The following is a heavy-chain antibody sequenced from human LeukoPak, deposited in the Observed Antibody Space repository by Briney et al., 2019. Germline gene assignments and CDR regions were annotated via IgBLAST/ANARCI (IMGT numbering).Heavy chain of an antibody. CDR1: GLTFSNYA. CDR2: ITSGFTP. CDR3: AKDYSDSRVGDVFLEY. V-gene: IGHV3-23*01. J-gene: IGHJ4*02. D-gene: IGHD1-26*01. Sequence: GGSLSLSCTASGLTFSNYAMSWFRQAPGKGLEWVSGITSGFTPHYTDSVKGRFTIYRDNSKNTFHLQMHSLRAEDTAVYYCAKDYSDSRVGDVFLEYWGQGTLVTVSS.